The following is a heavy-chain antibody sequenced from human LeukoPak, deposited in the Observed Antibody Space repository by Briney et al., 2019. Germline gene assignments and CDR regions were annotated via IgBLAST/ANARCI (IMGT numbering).Heavy chain of an antibody. CDR3: ARGRHNGMDV. CDR1: GYSFPSYD. V-gene: IGHV1-8*01. CDR2: MNPNSGTT. D-gene: IGHD2-21*01. Sequence: ASVTVSCKASGYSFPSYDINWVRQAPGQGLEWMGWMNPNSGTTGFAQRFQGRVSMTRTTSISTAYMELSSLTSEDTAVYYCARGRHNGMDVWGQGTTVTVSS. J-gene: IGHJ6*02.